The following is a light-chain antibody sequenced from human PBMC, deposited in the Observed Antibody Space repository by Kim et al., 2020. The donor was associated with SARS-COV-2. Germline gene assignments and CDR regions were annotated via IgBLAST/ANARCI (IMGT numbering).Light chain of an antibody. Sequence: SVALGQTARITCGGNNIGSKNVHWYQQKPGQAPVLVIYRDSNRPSGIPERFSGSNSGNTATRTISRAQAGDEADYYCQVWDSSTWVFGGGTQLTVL. CDR2: RDS. J-gene: IGLJ3*02. CDR3: QVWDSSTWV. CDR1: NIGSKN. V-gene: IGLV3-9*01.